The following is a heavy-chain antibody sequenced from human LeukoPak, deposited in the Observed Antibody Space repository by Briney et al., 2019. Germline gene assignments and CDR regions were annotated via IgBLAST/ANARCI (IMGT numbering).Heavy chain of an antibody. CDR3: AREGTSGGLNWLDP. CDR2: IYTSGST. V-gene: IGHV4-4*07. CDR1: GGSISSYQ. D-gene: IGHD3-10*01. J-gene: IGHJ5*02. Sequence: SETLSLTCTVSGGSISSYQWSWIRQPPGKGLEWIGRIYTSGSTNYNPSLKSRVTMSVDTSKNQFSLRLSSVNAADTAVYFCAREGTSGGLNWLDPWGQGTLVTVSS.